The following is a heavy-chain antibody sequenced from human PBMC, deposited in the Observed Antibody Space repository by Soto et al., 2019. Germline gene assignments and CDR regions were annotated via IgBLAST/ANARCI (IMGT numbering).Heavy chain of an antibody. CDR3: ARDPGGRGGGWFDP. Sequence: EVQLVESGGGLVKPGGSLRLSCAASGFTFSSYSMNWVRQAPGKGLEWVSSISSSSSYIYYADSVKGRFTISRDNAKNSLYLQMNSLRAEDTAVYYCARDPGGRGGGWFDPWGQGTLVTVSS. J-gene: IGHJ5*02. D-gene: IGHD3-10*01. CDR1: GFTFSSYS. V-gene: IGHV3-21*01. CDR2: ISSSSSYI.